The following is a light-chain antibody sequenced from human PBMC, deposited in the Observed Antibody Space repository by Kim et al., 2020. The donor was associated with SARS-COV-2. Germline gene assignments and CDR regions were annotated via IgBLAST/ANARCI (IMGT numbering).Light chain of an antibody. CDR1: SLRSFY. Sequence: SSELTQDPAVSVALGQTVRITCQGDSLRSFYASWYQQKPGQAPILVFYGKNNRPSGIPDRLSGSSSGNTASLTITGAQAEDEADYYCNSRDSSNNHRVVFGGGTQLTVL. J-gene: IGLJ2*01. V-gene: IGLV3-19*01. CDR3: NSRDSSNNHRVV. CDR2: GKN.